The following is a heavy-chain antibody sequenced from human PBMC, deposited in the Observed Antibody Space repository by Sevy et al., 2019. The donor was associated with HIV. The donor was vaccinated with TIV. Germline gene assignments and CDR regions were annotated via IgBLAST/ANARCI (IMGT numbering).Heavy chain of an antibody. CDR3: ARAPKAGRIDAFDI. CDR2: IYSGGST. Sequence: GSLRLSCAASGFTVSSNYMSWVRQAPGKGLEWVSVIYSGGSTYYAYSVKGRFTISRDNSKNTRYLQMNSLRAEDTAVYYCARAPKAGRIDAFDIWGQGTMVTVSS. V-gene: IGHV3-53*01. CDR1: GFTVSSNY. D-gene: IGHD2-15*01. J-gene: IGHJ3*02.